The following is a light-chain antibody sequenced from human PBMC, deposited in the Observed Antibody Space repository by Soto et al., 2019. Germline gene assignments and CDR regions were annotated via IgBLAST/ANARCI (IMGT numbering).Light chain of an antibody. CDR1: QSIATY. Sequence: EVVLTQSPATLSLSPGERATLSCRASQSIATYLAWYQQKPGRAPSLLIFDASNRATRIPARFSGSGSGTDFTHTISSLEPEDFATYYCQQRSRWPPTFGHGTKVDIK. J-gene: IGKJ1*01. V-gene: IGKV3-11*01. CDR2: DAS. CDR3: QQRSRWPPT.